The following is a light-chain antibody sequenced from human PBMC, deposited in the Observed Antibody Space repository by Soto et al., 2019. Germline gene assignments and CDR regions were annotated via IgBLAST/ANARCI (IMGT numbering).Light chain of an antibody. V-gene: IGLV1-44*01. Sequence: QSVLTQPPSASGTPGQRVPIFCSGSSSNIGSNTVNWYQQLPGTAPKLLIYSINQRPSGVPDRFSGSKSGTSASLAISGLQSEDEADYYCAAWDDSLNGYVFGTGTKVTVL. J-gene: IGLJ1*01. CDR3: AAWDDSLNGYV. CDR2: SIN. CDR1: SSNIGSNT.